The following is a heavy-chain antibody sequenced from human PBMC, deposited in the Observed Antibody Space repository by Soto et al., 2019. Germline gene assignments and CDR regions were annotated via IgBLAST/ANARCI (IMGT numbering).Heavy chain of an antibody. Sequence: QVQLVQSGAEVKKPGSSVKVSCKASGGTFSSYAISWVRQAPGQGLEWMGGIIPIFGTANYAQKFQGRVTITADESTSTAYMEPSSLRSEDTAVYYCARTMVRGVITYYGMDVWGQGTTVTVSS. D-gene: IGHD3-10*01. CDR1: GGTFSSYA. V-gene: IGHV1-69*01. CDR3: ARTMVRGVITYYGMDV. CDR2: IIPIFGTA. J-gene: IGHJ6*02.